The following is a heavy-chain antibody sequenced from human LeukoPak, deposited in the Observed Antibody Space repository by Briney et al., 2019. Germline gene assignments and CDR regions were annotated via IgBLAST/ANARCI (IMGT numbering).Heavy chain of an antibody. CDR1: GGSISSYY. J-gene: IGHJ4*02. CDR3: ARHVPGIAAAGFDY. V-gene: IGHV4-59*08. Sequence: SETLSLTCTVSGGSISSYYWSWIRQPPGKGLEWIGYIYYSGSTNYNPSLKSRVTISVDTSKNQFSLKLSSVTAADTAVYYCARHVPGIAAAGFDYWGQGTLVTVSS. CDR2: IYYSGST. D-gene: IGHD6-13*01.